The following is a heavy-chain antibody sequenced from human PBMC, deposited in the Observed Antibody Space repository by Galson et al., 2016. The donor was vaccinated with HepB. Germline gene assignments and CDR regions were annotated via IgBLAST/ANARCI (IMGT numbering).Heavy chain of an antibody. V-gene: IGHV4-4*02. CDR3: ARGEKLLYYYGTDV. CDR1: GASISSDKW. J-gene: IGHJ6*02. Sequence: ETLSLTCAVSGASISSDKWWSWVRQPPGKGLEWIGEIFHTGSTNYNPSLKSRVTISLDKSKNQFSLRLSSVTAADTAVYYCARGEKLLYYYGTDVWGQGTTVTVSS. D-gene: IGHD1-26*01. CDR2: IFHTGST.